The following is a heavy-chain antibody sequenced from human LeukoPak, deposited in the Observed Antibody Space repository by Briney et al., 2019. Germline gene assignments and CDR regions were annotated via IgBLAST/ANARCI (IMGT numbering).Heavy chain of an antibody. Sequence: GGSLRLSCAASGFTVSSNYMSWVRQAPGKGLEWVSVIYSGGSTYYADSAKGRFTISRDNSKNTLYLQMNSLRAEDTAVYYCARDEGAAAGKGLDYWGQGTLVTVSS. J-gene: IGHJ4*02. D-gene: IGHD6-13*01. V-gene: IGHV3-53*01. CDR2: IYSGGST. CDR3: ARDEGAAAGKGLDY. CDR1: GFTVSSNY.